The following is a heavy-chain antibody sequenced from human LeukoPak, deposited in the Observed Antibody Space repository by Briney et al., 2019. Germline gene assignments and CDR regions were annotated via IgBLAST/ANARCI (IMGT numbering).Heavy chain of an antibody. D-gene: IGHD1-14*01. Sequence: GGSLRLSCAASGFTFSNAWMSWVRQAAGKGLEWVGRIKSKTDGGTTDYAAPVKGRFTISRDDSKNTLYLQMNSLKTEDTAVYYCTTDLPPPPGRILFDYSGRGTLVTVSS. CDR2: IKSKTDGGTT. V-gene: IGHV3-15*01. J-gene: IGHJ4*02. CDR1: GFTFSNAW. CDR3: TTDLPPPPGRILFDY.